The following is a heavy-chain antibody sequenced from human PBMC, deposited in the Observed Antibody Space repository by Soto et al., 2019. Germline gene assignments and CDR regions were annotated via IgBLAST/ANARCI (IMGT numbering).Heavy chain of an antibody. Sequence: SVKVSCKASGGTFSSYAISWVRQAPGQGLEWMGGIIPIFGTANYAQKFQGRVTITADESTSTAYMELSSLRSEDTAVYYCARPLGYCSSTSCYYGMDVWGQGTTVTVS. D-gene: IGHD2-2*01. V-gene: IGHV1-69*13. CDR2: IIPIFGTA. J-gene: IGHJ6*02. CDR3: ARPLGYCSSTSCYYGMDV. CDR1: GGTFSSYA.